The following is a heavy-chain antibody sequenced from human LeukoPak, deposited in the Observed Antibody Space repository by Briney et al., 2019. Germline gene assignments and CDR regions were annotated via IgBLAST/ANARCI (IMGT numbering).Heavy chain of an antibody. V-gene: IGHV1-18*01. J-gene: IGHJ6*02. CDR3: ATEHDLLTGYLRRPYYYYYGMDV. CDR2: NSAYYGYT. CDR1: GYTFTNYS. Sequence: ASVKVSCKASGYTFTNYSISWVRQAPGQGLEWMGRNSAYYGYTNYAQKFQGRVTMTTDTSTNTAYMELRSLRSDDTAVYYCATEHDLLTGYLRRPYYYYYGMDVWGQGTTVTVSS. D-gene: IGHD3-9*01.